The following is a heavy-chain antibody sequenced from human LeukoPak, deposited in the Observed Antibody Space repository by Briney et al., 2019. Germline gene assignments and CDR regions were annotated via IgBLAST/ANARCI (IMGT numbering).Heavy chain of an antibody. D-gene: IGHD5-12*01. CDR2: INPNSGGT. J-gene: IGHJ6*02. V-gene: IGHV1-2*02. CDR3: ARGRWLRETYYYYGMDV. CDR1: GYTFTGYY. Sequence: GASVKVSCKASGYTFTGYYMHWVRQAPGQGLEWMGWINPNSGGTNYAQKFQGRVTMTRDTSISTAYMELSRLRSDDTAVYYCARGRWLRETYYYYGMDVWGQGTTVTVSS.